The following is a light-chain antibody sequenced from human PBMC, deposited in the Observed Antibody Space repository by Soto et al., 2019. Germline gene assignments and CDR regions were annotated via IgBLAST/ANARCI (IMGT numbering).Light chain of an antibody. CDR1: QSVGSY. V-gene: IGKV3-11*01. CDR3: QQRSDWPST. J-gene: IGKJ4*01. CDR2: DAS. Sequence: EIVLPHSPATLSLSPGDRATLSCRASQSVGSYLGWYQQRPGQAPRLLIYDASKRATGIPARFSGSGSGTDFTLPTSSLEPEDFAVYYCQQRSDWPSTFGGGTKVEIK.